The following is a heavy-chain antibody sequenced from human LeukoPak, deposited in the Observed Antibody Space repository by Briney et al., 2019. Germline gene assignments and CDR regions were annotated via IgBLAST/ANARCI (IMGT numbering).Heavy chain of an antibody. V-gene: IGHV4-4*07. CDR1: GGSISSYY. Sequence: AETLSLTCTVSGGSISSYYWSWIRQPAGKGLEWMGRIYNSGSTNYNPSLKSRVTMSVDTSKNQFSLKLSSVTAADTAVYYCARDGKEDYYDSSGYYLPFDYWGQGTLVTVSS. J-gene: IGHJ4*02. CDR3: ARDGKEDYYDSSGYYLPFDY. CDR2: IYNSGST. D-gene: IGHD3-22*01.